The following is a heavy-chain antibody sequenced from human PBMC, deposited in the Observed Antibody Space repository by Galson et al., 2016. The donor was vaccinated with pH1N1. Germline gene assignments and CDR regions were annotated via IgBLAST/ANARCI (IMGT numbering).Heavy chain of an antibody. CDR3: ARDPRELSPTSGAFDI. V-gene: IGHV4-59*01. CDR1: GDSISSYY. Sequence: SETLSLTCSVSGDSISSYYWSWIREPPGKGREWIGYIYYSVSTKYNPSLKSRVTISVDTSKKEFSLKLTSVTAADTAVYYCARDPRELSPTSGAFDIWGQGTMVTVSS. J-gene: IGHJ3*02. CDR2: IYYSVST. D-gene: IGHD3-16*02.